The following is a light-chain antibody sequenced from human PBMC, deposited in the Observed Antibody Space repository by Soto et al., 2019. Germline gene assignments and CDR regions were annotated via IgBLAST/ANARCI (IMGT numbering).Light chain of an antibody. V-gene: IGLV2-14*03. J-gene: IGLJ1*01. CDR1: RTYVDGYDY. CDR3: TSYTSSTPFYV. CDR2: DVY. Sequence: QSVVTQPAPLSGAPRQSIALSFTGGRTYVDGYDYVSWYQQHPGQAPQLIIYDVYNRPSGVSHRFSGSKSGDTASLTISGLQAEDVADYYCTSYTSSTPFYVFGTGTKVTVL.